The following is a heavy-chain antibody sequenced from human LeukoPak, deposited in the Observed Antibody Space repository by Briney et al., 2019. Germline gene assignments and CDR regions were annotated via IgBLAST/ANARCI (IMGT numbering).Heavy chain of an antibody. CDR3: ARVPYDSSGYYSGQIDY. D-gene: IGHD3-22*01. CDR2: IYTSGST. V-gene: IGHV4-61*02. Sequence: SETLSLTCTVSGGSISSGSYYWSWIRQPAGKGLEWIGRIYTSGSTNYNPSLKSRVTISVDTSKNQFSLKLSSVTAADTAVYYCARVPYDSSGYYSGQIDYWGQGTLVTVSS. CDR1: GGSISSGSYY. J-gene: IGHJ4*02.